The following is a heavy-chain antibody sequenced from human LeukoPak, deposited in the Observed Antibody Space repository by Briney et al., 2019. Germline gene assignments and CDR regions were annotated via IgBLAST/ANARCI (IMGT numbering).Heavy chain of an antibody. Sequence: ASVEVSFRASGHTFTSNYMHWGRQAPGQGLEWMGISNPSGGSTSYAQKFQGRVTMTRDTSTSTFYMELSSMRSEDTAVYYCAGVYLYGMDVWGQGTTVTVSS. CDR3: AGVYLYGMDV. V-gene: IGHV1-46*01. J-gene: IGHJ6*02. D-gene: IGHD2-8*01. CDR2: SNPSGGST. CDR1: GHTFTSNY.